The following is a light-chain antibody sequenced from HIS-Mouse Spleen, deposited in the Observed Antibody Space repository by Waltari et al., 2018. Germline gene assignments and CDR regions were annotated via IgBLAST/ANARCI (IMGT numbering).Light chain of an antibody. CDR3: QQYNSYPWT. CDR1: QSISSW. CDR2: KAS. J-gene: IGKJ1*01. Sequence: DIQMTKSPSTLSASVGDRVTITCRASQSISSWLDWYQQKPGKAPKLLIYKASSLESGVPSRFSGSGSGTEFTLTISSLQPDDFATYYCQQYNSYPWTFGQGTKVEIK. V-gene: IGKV1-5*03.